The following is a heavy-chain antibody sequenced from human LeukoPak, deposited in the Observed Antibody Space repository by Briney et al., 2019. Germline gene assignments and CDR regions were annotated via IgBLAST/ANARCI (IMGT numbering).Heavy chain of an antibody. CDR2: MYYSGST. CDR1: GGSISNYY. CDR3: ARAGYDTSGFWYFDL. J-gene: IGHJ2*01. V-gene: IGHV4-59*01. Sequence: TSSETLSLTCRVSGGSISNYYWSWIRQPPGKGLEWIGSMYYSGSTNYNPSLKSRATISEDTSKKQFSLKLSSVTAADTAVYYCARAGYDTSGFWYFDLWGRGTLVTVSS. D-gene: IGHD3-22*01.